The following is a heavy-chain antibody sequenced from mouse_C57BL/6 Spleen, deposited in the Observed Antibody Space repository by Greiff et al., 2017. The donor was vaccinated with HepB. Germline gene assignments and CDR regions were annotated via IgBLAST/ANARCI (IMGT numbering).Heavy chain of an antibody. CDR3: AKSPHYYGSSRDWYFDV. Sequence: QVQLQQSGPGLVQPSQRLSITCTVSGFSLTSYGVHWVRQSPGKGLEWLGVIWRGGSTDYNAAFMSRLSITKDNSKSQVFFKMNSLQADDTAIYYCAKSPHYYGSSRDWYFDVWGTGTTVTVSS. V-gene: IGHV2-5*01. J-gene: IGHJ1*03. D-gene: IGHD1-1*01. CDR1: GFSLTSYG. CDR2: IWRGGST.